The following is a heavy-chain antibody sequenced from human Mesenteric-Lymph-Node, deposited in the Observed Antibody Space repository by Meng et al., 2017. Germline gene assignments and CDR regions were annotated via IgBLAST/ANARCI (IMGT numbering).Heavy chain of an antibody. J-gene: IGHJ5*02. CDR1: RSFFYSCD. Sequence: VQMGESGGGLVEPGGSLRLSCVVSRSFFYSCDMTWIRQAPGKGPEWVASMGLGHSHGSYAYSVIGRFTVSRDNAKTSFFLQMNSLRAEETAIYYCASDPNWSTTWGQGTLVTVSS. CDR3: ASDPNWSTT. V-gene: IGHV3-21*02. CDR2: MGLGHSHG.